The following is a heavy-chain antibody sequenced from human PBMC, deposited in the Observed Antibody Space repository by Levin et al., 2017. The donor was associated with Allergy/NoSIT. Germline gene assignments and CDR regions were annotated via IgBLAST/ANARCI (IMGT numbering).Heavy chain of an antibody. D-gene: IGHD3-22*01. V-gene: IGHV2-70*11. J-gene: IGHJ4*02. CDR3: ARSHYYDRSGYHY. CDR2: IDWDNDK. Sequence: SGPTLVKPTQTLTLTCTFSGFSLSTSGMCVSWIRQPPGKALEWLARIDWDNDKYYRTYLKTRLTISKDTSKNQVVLTMTNMDPVDTATYYCARSHYYDRSGYHYWGQGILVTVSS. CDR1: GFSLSTSGMC.